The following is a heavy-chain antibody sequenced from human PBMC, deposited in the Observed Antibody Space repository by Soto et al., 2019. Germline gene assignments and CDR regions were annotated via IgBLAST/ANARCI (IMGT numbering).Heavy chain of an antibody. J-gene: IGHJ4*02. Sequence: EAHLVGSGGGLVQPGGSLRLSCAASGFAVSANYLSWVRQAPGKGLEWVSLIYSGGDTDHADSVRGRFTISRDNSKNTLYLQMTSLKAEDTAVYYCATRMTTAPYWGQGAVVNVSS. CDR3: ATRMTTAPY. D-gene: IGHD4-17*01. CDR2: IYSGGDT. V-gene: IGHV3-66*01. CDR1: GFAVSANY.